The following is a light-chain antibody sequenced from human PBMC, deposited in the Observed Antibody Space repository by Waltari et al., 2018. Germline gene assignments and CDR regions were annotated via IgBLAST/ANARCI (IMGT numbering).Light chain of an antibody. J-gene: IGKJ2*01. CDR1: QDISNH. Sequence: DIQMTQSPSSLSASVGDRVISTCQASQDISNHLNWYQQKPGKAPKLLIYDASNLETGVPSRFSGRGSGTDFTFTISSLQPEDIATYYCQQYDNLPPYTFGLGTKLEIK. CDR3: QQYDNLPPYT. V-gene: IGKV1-33*01. CDR2: DAS.